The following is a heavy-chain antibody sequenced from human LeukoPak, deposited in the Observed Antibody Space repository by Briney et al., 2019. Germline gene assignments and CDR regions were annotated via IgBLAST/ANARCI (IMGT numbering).Heavy chain of an antibody. Sequence: SETLSLTCAVYGGSFSGYYWSWIRQPPGKGLEWIGEINHSGSTNYSPSLKSRVTISVDTSKNQFSLKLSSVTAADTAVYYCARGQYGPGSYYRSIPYYFDYWGQGTLVTVSS. J-gene: IGHJ4*02. V-gene: IGHV4-34*01. CDR1: GGSFSGYY. D-gene: IGHD3-10*01. CDR3: ARGQYGPGSYYRSIPYYFDY. CDR2: INHSGST.